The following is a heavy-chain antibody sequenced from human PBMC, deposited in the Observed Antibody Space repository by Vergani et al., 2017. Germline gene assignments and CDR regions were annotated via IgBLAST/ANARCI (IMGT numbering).Heavy chain of an antibody. Sequence: EVQLLESGGGLVQPGGSLRLSCAASGFTFSSYAMSWVRQVPGKGLEWVSGIGGSGGNTYYANSVKGRFTISRDNSKNTLYLQMNSLRADDTAVYYCAKGVYCSSTSCYECSGYYYGMGVWGQGTTVTFSS. CDR3: AKGVYCSSTSCYECSGYYYGMGV. D-gene: IGHD2-2*01. J-gene: IGHJ6*02. CDR2: IGGSGGNT. V-gene: IGHV3-23*01. CDR1: GFTFSSYA.